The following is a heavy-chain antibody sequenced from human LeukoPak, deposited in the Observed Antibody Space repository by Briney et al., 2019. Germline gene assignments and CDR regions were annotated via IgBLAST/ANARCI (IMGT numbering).Heavy chain of an antibody. D-gene: IGHD3-22*01. Sequence: PSETLSLTCTVSGGSISSYYWSWIRQPPGKGLEWIGSIYYSGSTYYNPSLKSRVTISVDTSKNQFSLKLSSVTAADTAVYYCASGVSYYYDSSGYYPFDYWGQGTLVTVSS. V-gene: IGHV4-59*05. CDR3: ASGVSYYYDSSGYYPFDY. CDR2: IYYSGST. CDR1: GGSISSYY. J-gene: IGHJ4*02.